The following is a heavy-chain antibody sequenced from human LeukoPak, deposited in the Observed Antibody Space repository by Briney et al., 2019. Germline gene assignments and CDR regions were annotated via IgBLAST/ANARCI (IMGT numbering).Heavy chain of an antibody. CDR2: IYYTGNT. Sequence: SETLSLTCTVSGVSISSSNSYWGWIRQPPGKGLEWIGSIYYTGNTYYNASLKGRVTISIDTSNNQISLRLISVTATDTAMYYCARDRRGTDPGDPWGQGTLVTVSS. J-gene: IGHJ5*02. CDR1: GVSISSSNSY. V-gene: IGHV4-39*02. D-gene: IGHD3-16*01. CDR3: ARDRRGTDPGDP.